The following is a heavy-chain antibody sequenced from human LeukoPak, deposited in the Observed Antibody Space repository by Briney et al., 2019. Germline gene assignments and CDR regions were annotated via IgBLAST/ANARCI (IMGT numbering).Heavy chain of an antibody. J-gene: IGHJ1*01. CDR1: GGSFSGYS. CDR2: IYHSGST. Sequence: PSETLSLTCAIYGGSFSGYSWTWIRQPPGKGLEWLGEIYHSGSTNYNPSLKSRVTISMDKSKNQFSLKLSSVTAADTAVYYCARVGGFPEEYFHPWGQGTLVTVSS. CDR3: ARVGGFPEEYFHP. V-gene: IGHV4-34*01. D-gene: IGHD2-15*01.